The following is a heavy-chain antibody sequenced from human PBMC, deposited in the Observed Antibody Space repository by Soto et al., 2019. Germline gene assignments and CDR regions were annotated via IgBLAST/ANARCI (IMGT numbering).Heavy chain of an antibody. Sequence: QVQLVQSGAGVKKPGSSVTVSCTASGGTFTNYIISWVRQAPGHGLEWMGRITPILDRANYAQKFQGRVTITADRSTSTAYMELSSLRSEDTAVFYWASRLEYSDNPGMDVWGQGTSVTVSS. CDR3: ASRLEYSDNPGMDV. CDR1: GGTFTNYI. D-gene: IGHD4-17*01. V-gene: IGHV1-69*02. CDR2: ITPILDRA. J-gene: IGHJ6*02.